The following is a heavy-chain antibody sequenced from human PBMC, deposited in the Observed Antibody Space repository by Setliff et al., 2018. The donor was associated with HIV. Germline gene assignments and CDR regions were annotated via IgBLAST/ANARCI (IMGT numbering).Heavy chain of an antibody. Sequence: SETLSLTCTVSGGSISSYYWSWIRQPPGKGLEWIGYIYYRGSTNYNPSLKSRVTISVDTSKNQFSLKLSSVIAADTAVYYCARIFGDQGYYYGMDVWGQGTTVTVSS. CDR1: GGSISSYY. CDR2: IYYRGST. D-gene: IGHD3-3*01. V-gene: IGHV4-59*01. CDR3: ARIFGDQGYYYGMDV. J-gene: IGHJ6*02.